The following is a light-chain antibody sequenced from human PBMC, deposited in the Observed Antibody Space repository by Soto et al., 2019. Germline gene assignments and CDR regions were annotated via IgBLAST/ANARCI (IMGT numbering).Light chain of an antibody. CDR1: QSVSDSY. Sequence: EIVLTQSPGTLSLSPGERATLSCRASQSVSDSYLAWYQQKPGQAPRLLIYASSRATGIPDRFSGSGSGTDFTLTISRQEPEDFAVYYCQHYGTSALFGPGTKVAIK. J-gene: IGKJ3*01. V-gene: IGKV3-20*01. CDR2: AS. CDR3: QHYGTSAL.